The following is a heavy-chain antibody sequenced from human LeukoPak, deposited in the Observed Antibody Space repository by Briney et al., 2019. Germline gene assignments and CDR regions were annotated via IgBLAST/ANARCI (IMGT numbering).Heavy chain of an antibody. CDR3: TRGHYGP. CDR2: IKGRRAGGTT. Sequence: GGSLRLSCAASGFTFSDDWMNWVRQAAGKGPESVGHIKGRRAGGTTEYAAPVGGRFTISRDDSRSILYLQMNNLKTEHISLYYCTRGHYGPWGPGPLVIVSS. J-gene: IGHJ5*02. D-gene: IGHD3-10*01. V-gene: IGHV3-15*01. CDR1: GFTFSDDW.